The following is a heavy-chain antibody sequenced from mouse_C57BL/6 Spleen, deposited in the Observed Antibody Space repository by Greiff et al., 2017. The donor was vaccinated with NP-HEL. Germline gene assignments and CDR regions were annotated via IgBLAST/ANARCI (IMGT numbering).Heavy chain of an antibody. D-gene: IGHD1-1*01. J-gene: IGHJ2*01. CDR2: IRLKSDNYAT. CDR1: GFTFSNYW. CDR3: TAGYYYGSSYY. V-gene: IGHV6-3*01. Sequence: EVHLVESGGGLVQPGGSMKLSCVASGFTFSNYWMNWVRQSPEKGLEWVAQIRLKSDNYATHYAESVKGRFTISRDDSKSSVYLQMNNLRAEDTGIYYCTAGYYYGSSYYWGQGTTLTVSS.